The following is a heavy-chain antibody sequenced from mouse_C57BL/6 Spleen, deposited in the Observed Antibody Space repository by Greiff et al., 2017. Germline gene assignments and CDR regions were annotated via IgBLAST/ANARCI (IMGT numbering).Heavy chain of an antibody. V-gene: IGHV1-39*01. CDR2: INPNYGTT. CDR3: ASRGDWYFDV. Sequence: VQLKESGPELVKPGASVKISCKASGYSFTDYNMNWVKQSNGKSLEWIGVINPNYGTTSYNQKFKGKATLTVDQSSSTAYMQLNRLTSEEAAVYYCASRGDWYFDVWGTGTTVTVSS. CDR1: GYSFTDYN. J-gene: IGHJ1*03.